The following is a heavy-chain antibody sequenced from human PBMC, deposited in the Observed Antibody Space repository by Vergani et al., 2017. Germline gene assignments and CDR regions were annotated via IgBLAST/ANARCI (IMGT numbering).Heavy chain of an antibody. CDR2: TYFKSRRYN. V-gene: IGHV6-1*01. J-gene: IGHJ6*02. CDR3: IHGFFFLGMDV. CDR1: GDRASSKSAA. Sequence: QVNLQQPGPGLVKLPKPLSPTAVTLGDRASSKSAAWTWTRQSPARGLEWLGRTYFKSRRYNEYAISVKSRITINPNTSKNQFSMQLNSVTPEATAIYYCIHGFFFLGMDVWGQGTAVTVYS. D-gene: IGHD6-25*01.